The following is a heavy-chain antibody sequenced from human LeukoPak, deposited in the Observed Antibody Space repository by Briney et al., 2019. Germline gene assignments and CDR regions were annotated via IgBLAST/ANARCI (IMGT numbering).Heavy chain of an antibody. J-gene: IGHJ4*02. CDR3: ARALDSSGYLLV. D-gene: IGHD3-22*01. CDR2: ISTGSSYI. V-gene: IGHV3-21*01. Sequence: PGGSLRLSCAASGFTFSAYSMNWVRQAPGKGLEWVSSISTGSSYIYYADSVKGRFTISRENAKNSLYLQMNSLRAEDTAVYYCARALDSSGYLLVWGQGTLVTVSS. CDR1: GFTFSAYS.